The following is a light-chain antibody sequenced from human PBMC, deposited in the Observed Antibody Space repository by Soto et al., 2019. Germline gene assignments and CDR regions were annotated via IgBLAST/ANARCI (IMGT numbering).Light chain of an antibody. V-gene: IGLV8-61*01. J-gene: IGLJ3*02. CDR2: STN. CDR1: SGSVSTSSY. CDR3: VLYIGTWV. Sequence: QTVVTQEPSFSVSPGGTVTLTCGLSSGSVSTSSYPTWYQQTPGQAPRTLIYSTNTRSSGVPDRFSGSILGNKAALTITGAHADDESDYYCVLYIGTWVFGGGTKLTVL.